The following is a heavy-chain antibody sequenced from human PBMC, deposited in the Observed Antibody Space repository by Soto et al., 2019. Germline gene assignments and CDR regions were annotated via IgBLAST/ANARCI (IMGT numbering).Heavy chain of an antibody. CDR1: GGSISGSPYH. CDR3: ARGPVVVVVAATMYNWFDP. V-gene: IGHV4-39*07. J-gene: IGHJ5*02. CDR2: IDDSGKV. D-gene: IGHD2-15*01. Sequence: SETLSLTCTVSGGSISGSPYHWGWIRQPPGKGLEWIGSIDDSGKVYYNPSLKSRVTISVDTSKNQLSLKLSSVTAADTAVYYCARGPVVVVVAATMYNWFDPWGQGTLVTVSS.